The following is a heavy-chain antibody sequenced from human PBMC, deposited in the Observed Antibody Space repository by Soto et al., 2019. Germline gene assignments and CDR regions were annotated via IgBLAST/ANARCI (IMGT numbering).Heavy chain of an antibody. Sequence: SGPTPVNRTLTLTLTCSFSGFSLSTSGVGVGWIRQPPGKALEWLALIYWDDDKRYSPSLKSRLTITKDTSKNQVVLTMTNMDPVDTATYYCAHSPGSYYDRRGYYAEYLQHWGQGTLVTVSS. J-gene: IGHJ1*01. CDR3: AHSPGSYYDRRGYYAEYLQH. CDR1: GFSLSTSGVG. V-gene: IGHV2-5*02. D-gene: IGHD3-22*01. CDR2: IYWDDDK.